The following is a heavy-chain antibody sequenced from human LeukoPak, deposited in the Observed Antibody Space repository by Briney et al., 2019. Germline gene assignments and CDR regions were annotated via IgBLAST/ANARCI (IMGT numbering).Heavy chain of an antibody. D-gene: IGHD2-2*02. CDR1: GFTFSSYE. J-gene: IGHJ4*02. V-gene: IGHV3-48*03. CDR2: ISSSGSTI. Sequence: GGSLRLSCAASGFTFSSYEMNWVRQAPGKGLEWVSYISSSGSTIYYAGSVKGRFTISRDNAKNSLYLQMNSLRAEDTAVYYCAREEESAAIDDYWGQGTLVTVSS. CDR3: AREEESAAIDDY.